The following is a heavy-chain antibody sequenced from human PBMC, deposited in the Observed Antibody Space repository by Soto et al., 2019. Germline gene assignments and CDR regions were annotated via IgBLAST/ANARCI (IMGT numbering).Heavy chain of an antibody. D-gene: IGHD2-2*01. V-gene: IGHV1-69*01. CDR1: GGTFSSYA. Sequence: QVQLVQSGAEVKKPGSSVKVSCKASGGTFSSYAISWVRQAPGQGLEWMGWIIPISETTNYAQKFQGRVTITADESKSTAYMELSSLRSEDTAVYYCARSQGSSTSLEIYYYYYYGMDVWGQGTTVTVSS. CDR2: IIPISETT. J-gene: IGHJ6*02. CDR3: ARSQGSSTSLEIYYYYYYGMDV.